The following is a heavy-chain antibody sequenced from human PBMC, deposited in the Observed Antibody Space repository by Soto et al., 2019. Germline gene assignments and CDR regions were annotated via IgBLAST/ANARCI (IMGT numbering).Heavy chain of an antibody. Sequence: QVQLQQWGAGLLKPSETLSLTCAVYGGSFSGYYWSWIRQPPGKGLEWIGEINHSGSTNYNPSLKSRVTISVDTSKNQFSPKLSSVTAADTAVYYCARGRRWLQPGPYFDYWGQGTLVTVSS. CDR2: INHSGST. CDR1: GGSFSGYY. CDR3: ARGRRWLQPGPYFDY. D-gene: IGHD5-12*01. J-gene: IGHJ4*02. V-gene: IGHV4-34*01.